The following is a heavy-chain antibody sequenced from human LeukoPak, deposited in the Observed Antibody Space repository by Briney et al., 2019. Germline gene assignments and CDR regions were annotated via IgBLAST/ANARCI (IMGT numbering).Heavy chain of an antibody. CDR2: FDPEDGET. J-gene: IGHJ4*02. V-gene: IGHV1-24*01. D-gene: IGHD2-2*01. CDR3: ATSSPQYCSSTSCYRSPRRYFDC. Sequence: ASVKVSCKVSGYTLTELSMHWVRQAPGKGLEWMGGFDPEDGETIYAQKFQGRVTMSEDTSTDTAYMELSSLRSEDTAVYYCATSSPQYCSSTSCYRSPRRYFDCWGQGTLVTVSS. CDR1: GYTLTELS.